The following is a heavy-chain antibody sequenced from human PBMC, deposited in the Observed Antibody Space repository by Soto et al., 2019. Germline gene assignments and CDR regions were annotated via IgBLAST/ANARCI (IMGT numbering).Heavy chain of an antibody. Sequence: GGSLRLSCAASGFTFSSYAMSWVRQAPGKGLEWVSAISGGGGSTYYADSVKGRFTISRDNSKNTLYLQMNSLRAEDTAVYYCAKDRLRVAAAGDWFDPWGQGTLVTVSS. CDR1: GFTFSSYA. D-gene: IGHD6-13*01. CDR3: AKDRLRVAAAGDWFDP. V-gene: IGHV3-23*01. CDR2: ISGGGGST. J-gene: IGHJ5*02.